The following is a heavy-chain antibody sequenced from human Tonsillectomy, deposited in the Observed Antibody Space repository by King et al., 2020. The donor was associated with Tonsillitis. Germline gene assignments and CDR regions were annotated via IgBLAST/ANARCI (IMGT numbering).Heavy chain of an antibody. CDR2: ISGSGGRT. CDR3: AKEGGFDLHDAFDL. J-gene: IGHJ3*01. Sequence: VQLVESGGGLVQPGGSLRLSCAASGFTVNSNAMDWVRQAPGKGLEWVSAISGSGGRTDYAESVKGRVTISRDNSKNTLYLQMNSLRAEDTAVYYCAKEGGFDLHDAFDLWGQGTKVTVSS. D-gene: IGHD3-10*01. V-gene: IGHV3-23*04. CDR1: GFTVNSNA.